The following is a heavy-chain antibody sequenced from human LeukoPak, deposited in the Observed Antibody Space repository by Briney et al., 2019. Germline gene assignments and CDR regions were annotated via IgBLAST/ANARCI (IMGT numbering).Heavy chain of an antibody. D-gene: IGHD2-15*01. CDR1: GGSISGYH. Sequence: SETLSLTCTVTGGSISGYHWNWIRQSPGKGLEWIANIYYTGNADYNPSLKSRVTISVDTSKNEISLILSSVTAADTAVYYCARKTYCSGGRCYGENWFDPWGQGTLVTVSS. V-gene: IGHV4-59*08. CDR2: IYYTGNA. J-gene: IGHJ5*02. CDR3: ARKTYCSGGRCYGENWFDP.